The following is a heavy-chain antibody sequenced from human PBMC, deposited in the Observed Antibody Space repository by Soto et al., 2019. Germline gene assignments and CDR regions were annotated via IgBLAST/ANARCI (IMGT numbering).Heavy chain of an antibody. V-gene: IGHV3-15*01. J-gene: IGHJ4*02. Sequence: EVQLVESGGGLVKPGGSLRLSCAASGFTFSSAWMSWVRQAPGKGLHWLGHIKSKTDGATTDYAAPVKGRFTISRDDSKNTLYLQMNSLKPEDTAVYYCKTGGEWGQGTLVTVS. CDR2: IKSKTDGATT. CDR1: GFTFSSAW. D-gene: IGHD2-8*02. CDR3: KTGGE.